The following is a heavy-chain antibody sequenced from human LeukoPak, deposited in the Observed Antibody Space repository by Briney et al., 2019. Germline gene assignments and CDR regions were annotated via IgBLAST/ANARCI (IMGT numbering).Heavy chain of an antibody. CDR2: TNPNSGGT. D-gene: IGHD4-17*01. V-gene: IGHV1-2*02. CDR1: GYIFTSYY. J-gene: IGHJ3*02. CDR3: ASRTTTVTTYSRFGAFDI. Sequence: ASVKVSCKTSGYIFTSYYMHWVRQAPGQGLEWMGWTNPNSGGTNYAQKFQGRVTMTRDTSISTAYMELSRLRSDDTAVYYCASRTTTVTTYSRFGAFDIWGQGTMVTVSS.